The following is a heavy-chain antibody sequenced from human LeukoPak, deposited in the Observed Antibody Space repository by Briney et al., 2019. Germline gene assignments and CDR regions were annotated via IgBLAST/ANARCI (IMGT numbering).Heavy chain of an antibody. V-gene: IGHV3-30*02. Sequence: GGSLRLSCAASGLTLTFSTSGIHWVRQAPGKGLEWVAFIQYDGSEKYYADSVKGRCTTSRDNSKNTVYLQMNSLTGEDTAIYYCAREGGTIEIGEFDYWGQGTLVTVPS. CDR2: IQYDGSEK. D-gene: IGHD3-16*02. CDR1: GLTLTFSTSG. CDR3: AREGGTIEIGEFDY. J-gene: IGHJ4*02.